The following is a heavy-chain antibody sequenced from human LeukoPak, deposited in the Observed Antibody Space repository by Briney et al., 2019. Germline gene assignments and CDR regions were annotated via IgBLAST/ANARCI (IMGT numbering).Heavy chain of an antibody. Sequence: GGSLRLSCAASGFTFRSYGMHWVRQAPGKGLEWMAFVRDDGSTKYYADSVKGRFTISRDNSKSTLFLQMNCLRAEDTAVYFCAKTVSSSWGFFDSWGQGTLVTVSS. CDR3: AKTVSSSWGFFDS. J-gene: IGHJ4*02. CDR1: GFTFRSYG. CDR2: VRDDGSTK. D-gene: IGHD6-6*01. V-gene: IGHV3-30*02.